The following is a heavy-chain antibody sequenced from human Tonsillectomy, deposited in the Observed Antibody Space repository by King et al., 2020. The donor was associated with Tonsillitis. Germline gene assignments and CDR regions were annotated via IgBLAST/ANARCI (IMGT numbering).Heavy chain of an antibody. J-gene: IGHJ4*02. CDR3: AKGIFGMITPFDY. CDR2: INWSGGSI. D-gene: IGHD3-16*01. V-gene: IGHV3-9*01. Sequence: DVQLVESGGGLVHPGGSLRLSCAASGFMFDDCAMHWGRQAPGKGLEWVSGINWSGGSIGYTDSVKGRFTISRDNAKNSLFLQMNSLRAEDTALYYCAKGIFGMITPFDYWGQGTLVTVSS. CDR1: GFMFDDCA.